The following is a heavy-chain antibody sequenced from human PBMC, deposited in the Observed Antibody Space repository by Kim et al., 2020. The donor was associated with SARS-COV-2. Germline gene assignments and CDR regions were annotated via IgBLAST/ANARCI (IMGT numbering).Heavy chain of an antibody. D-gene: IGHD3-10*01. CDR1: GFTFSSYE. CDR2: ISSSGSTI. Sequence: GGSLRLSCVASGFTFSSYEMNWVRQAPGKGLEWVSYISSSGSTIYYADSVKGRFTISRDNAKNSVFLQMNSLRAEDTAVYYCARATMVPLFGGRGTLVTVSS. V-gene: IGHV3-48*03. CDR3: ARATMVPLF. J-gene: IGHJ2*01.